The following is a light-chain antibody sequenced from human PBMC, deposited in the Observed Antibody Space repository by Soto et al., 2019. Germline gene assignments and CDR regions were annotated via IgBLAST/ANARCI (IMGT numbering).Light chain of an antibody. J-gene: IGKJ4*01. CDR2: SAS. V-gene: IGKV1-39*01. CDR1: QSINSY. Sequence: DIRMTQSPSSLSASVGDSVTITCRARQSINSYLNWYQQEPGKAPKLLIYSASTLQSGVPSRFSGSGSATDFTLTISSLQPEDFATYYCQQTYIPPLIFGGGTKVEIK. CDR3: QQTYIPPLI.